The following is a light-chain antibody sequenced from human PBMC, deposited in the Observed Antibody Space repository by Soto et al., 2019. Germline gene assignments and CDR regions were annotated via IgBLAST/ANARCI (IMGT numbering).Light chain of an antibody. V-gene: IGLV9-49*01. J-gene: IGLJ2*01. CDR2: VGTGGIVG. CDR1: SGYSNYK. CDR3: GADHGSGSNVVV. Sequence: QSVLTQPPSASASLGASVTLTCTLSSGYSNYKVDWYQQRPGKGPRFVMRVGTGGIVGSKGDGIPDRFSVLGSGLNRYLTIKNLQEEDESDYHCGADHGSGSNVVVFGGGTKLTVL.